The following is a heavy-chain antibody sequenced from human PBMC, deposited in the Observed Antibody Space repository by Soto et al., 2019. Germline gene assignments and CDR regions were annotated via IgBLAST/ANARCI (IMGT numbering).Heavy chain of an antibody. J-gene: IGHJ4*02. Sequence: PSETLSLTCSVSGGSISSTRYYWGWIRQPPGKGLECIGRVYYGGSTYYNPSLKSRVTISVDTSKNQFSLILSSVTAADTAVYYCARGMNYYDSGSYYNVPAAFDYWGQGTLVTVSS. CDR3: ARGMNYYDSGSYYNVPAAFDY. D-gene: IGHD3-10*01. CDR1: GGSISSTRYY. V-gene: IGHV4-39*01. CDR2: VYYGGST.